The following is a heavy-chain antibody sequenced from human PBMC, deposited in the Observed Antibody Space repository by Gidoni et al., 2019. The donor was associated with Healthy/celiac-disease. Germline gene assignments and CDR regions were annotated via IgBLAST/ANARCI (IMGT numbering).Heavy chain of an antibody. CDR3: ARSKGIRGNYGMDV. Sequence: EVQMVQSGAEAKNPGSCLRISCKGSGYSFTSYWIGWVRQMPGERLEWMGIIYPGDSDTRDSPSFQGQVTISADKSISTAYLQWSSLKASDTAMYYCARSKGIRGNYGMDVWGQGTTVTVSS. CDR2: IYPGDSDT. V-gene: IGHV5-51*03. CDR1: GYSFTSYW. J-gene: IGHJ6*02. D-gene: IGHD6-13*01.